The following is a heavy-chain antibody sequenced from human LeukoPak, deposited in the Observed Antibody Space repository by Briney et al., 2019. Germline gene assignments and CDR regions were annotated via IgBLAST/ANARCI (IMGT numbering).Heavy chain of an antibody. CDR3: ARPTYSNYGYNWFDP. V-gene: IGHV4-39*01. CDR1: GGSISSSSYY. CDR2: IYYSGST. Sequence: PSETLSLTCTVSGGSISSSSYYWGWIRQPPGKGLEWIGSIYYSGSTYYNPSLKSRVTISVDTSKNQFSLKLSSVTAADTAVYYCARPTYSNYGYNWFDPWGQGTLVTVSS. D-gene: IGHD4-11*01. J-gene: IGHJ5*02.